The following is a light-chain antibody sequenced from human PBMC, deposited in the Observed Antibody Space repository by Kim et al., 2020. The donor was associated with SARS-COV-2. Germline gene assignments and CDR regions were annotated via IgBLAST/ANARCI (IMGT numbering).Light chain of an antibody. V-gene: IGKV3-20*01. Sequence: PGERATPAARASQGVTRTNLPGNSRKPGRPPGFLIYGAPARATGIPDGFSGSGSGTDFPLTISRREPEDFAVNYCQRTGSSPLTFGGGSKGGIK. CDR2: GAP. CDR1: QGVTRTN. CDR3: QRTGSSPLT. J-gene: IGKJ4*01.